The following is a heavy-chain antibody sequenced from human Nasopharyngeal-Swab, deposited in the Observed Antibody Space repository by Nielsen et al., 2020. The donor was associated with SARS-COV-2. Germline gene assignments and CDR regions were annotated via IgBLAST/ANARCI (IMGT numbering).Heavy chain of an antibody. CDR1: GGSISSYY. J-gene: IGHJ4*02. Sequence: SETLSLTCTVSGGSISSYYWSWIRQPPGKGLEWIGYIYYSGSTNYNPSLKSRVTLSVDTSKSQFSLKLSSVTAADTAVYYCARATAIQDFWSGYYSPRNFDYWGQGTLVTVSS. CDR3: ARATAIQDFWSGYYSPRNFDY. D-gene: IGHD3-3*01. V-gene: IGHV4-59*01. CDR2: IYYSGST.